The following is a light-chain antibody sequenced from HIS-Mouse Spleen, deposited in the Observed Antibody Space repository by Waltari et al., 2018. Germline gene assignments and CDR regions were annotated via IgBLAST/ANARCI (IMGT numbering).Light chain of an antibody. CDR3: YSTDSSGNHRV. CDR2: EDS. V-gene: IGLV3-10*01. J-gene: IGLJ2*01. CDR1: ALPKKY. Sequence: SYELTQPPSVSVSPGQTARITCSGDALPKKYAYWYQQKSGQAPVLVIYEDSKRPSGIPERFSGSMSGTMATLTISGAQVEDEADYYCYSTDSSGNHRVFGGRTKLTVL.